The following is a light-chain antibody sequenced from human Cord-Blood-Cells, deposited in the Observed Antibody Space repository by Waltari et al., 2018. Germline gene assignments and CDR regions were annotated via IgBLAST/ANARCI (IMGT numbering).Light chain of an antibody. J-gene: IGKJ4*01. CDR1: QSISSY. CDR3: QQYGSSPLT. V-gene: IGKV1-39*01. CDR2: AAS. Sequence: DIQMTQSPSSLSASVGDRVTITCRASQSISSYLNWYQQKPGKAPKLPIYAASSLQSGVPSRFSGSGSGTDFTLTISRLEPEDFAVYYCQQYGSSPLTFGGGTKVEIK.